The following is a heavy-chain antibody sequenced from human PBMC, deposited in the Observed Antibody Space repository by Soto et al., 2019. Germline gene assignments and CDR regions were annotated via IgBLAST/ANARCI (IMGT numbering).Heavy chain of an antibody. CDR1: GYTFTSYD. CDR2: MNPNSGNT. V-gene: IGHV1-8*01. Sequence: QVQLVQSGAEVKKPGASVKVSCKASGYTFTSYDINWVRQATGQGLEWMGWMNPNSGNTGYAQKFQGRVNMTRNTSISTAYMELSSLRSEDTAVYYCARGRGGRDILTVYASGMDVWGQGTTVTVSS. CDR3: ARGRGGRDILTVYASGMDV. D-gene: IGHD3-9*01. J-gene: IGHJ6*02.